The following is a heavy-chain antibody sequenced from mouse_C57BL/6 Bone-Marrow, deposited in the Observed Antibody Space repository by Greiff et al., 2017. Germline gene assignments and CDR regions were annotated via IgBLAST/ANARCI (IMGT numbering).Heavy chain of an antibody. CDR2: IRSKSNNYAT. D-gene: IGHD4-1*01. CDR1: GFSFNTYA. V-gene: IGHV10-1*01. CDR3: VRGNWEAFAY. J-gene: IGHJ3*01. Sequence: EVKLVESGGGLVQPKGSLKLSCPASGFSFNTYAMNWVRQAPGKGLEWVARIRSKSNNYATYYADSVKDRFTISRDDSESMLYLQMNNLKTEDTAMYDCVRGNWEAFAYWGQGTLVTVSA.